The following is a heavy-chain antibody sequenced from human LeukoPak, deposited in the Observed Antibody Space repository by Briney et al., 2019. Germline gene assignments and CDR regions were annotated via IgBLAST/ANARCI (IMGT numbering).Heavy chain of an antibody. V-gene: IGHV3-48*04. D-gene: IGHD3-10*01. CDR3: ASYGSANL. CDR2: ISSSGTTI. Sequence: QPGGSLRLSCAASGFTFSSYSMNWVRQAPGKGLEWVSYISSSGTTISYADSVKGRFTISRDNANNSLYLQMNSLRVEDTAFYHCASYGSANLWGQGTLVTVSS. CDR1: GFTFSSYS. J-gene: IGHJ5*02.